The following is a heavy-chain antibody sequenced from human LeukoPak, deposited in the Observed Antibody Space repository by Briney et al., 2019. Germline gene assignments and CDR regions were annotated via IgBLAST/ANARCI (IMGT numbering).Heavy chain of an antibody. J-gene: IGHJ5*02. V-gene: IGHV4-34*01. CDR1: GGSFSGYY. D-gene: IGHD3-10*01. CDR2: INHSGST. Sequence: SETLSLTCAVYGGSFSGYYWSWIRQPPGKGLEWIGEINHSGSTNYNPPLKSRVTISVDTSKNQFSLKLSSVTAADTAVYYCARVWFGDWFDPWGQGTLVTVSS. CDR3: ARVWFGDWFDP.